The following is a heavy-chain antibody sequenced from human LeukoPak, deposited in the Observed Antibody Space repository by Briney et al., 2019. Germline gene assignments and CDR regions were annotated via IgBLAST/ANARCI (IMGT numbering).Heavy chain of an antibody. D-gene: IGHD2-15*01. V-gene: IGHV3-20*04. Sequence: PGGSLRLSCAASGFTFDDHGMSWVRQAPGKGLEWVSGIKWDGGRTGYADSVKGRFTISRDNAKNSVYLQMNSLRAEDTALYYCASEGYCSGGSCYHLFDYWGQGTLVTVSS. CDR2: IKWDGGRT. CDR3: ASEGYCSGGSCYHLFDY. CDR1: GFTFDDHG. J-gene: IGHJ4*02.